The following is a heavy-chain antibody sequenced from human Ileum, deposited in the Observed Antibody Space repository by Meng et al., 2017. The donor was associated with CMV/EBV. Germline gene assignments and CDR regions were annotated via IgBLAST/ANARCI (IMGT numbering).Heavy chain of an antibody. J-gene: IGHJ4*02. Sequence: GESLKISCAASGFTFNSYWMSWVRQAPGKGLEWVANIKQDGNEKYYVDSVKGRFTISRDNAKSSLYLQMNSLRAEDTAVYYCARDWVCSSTSCYGHYFDYWGQGTLVTVSS. D-gene: IGHD2-2*01. CDR3: ARDWVCSSTSCYGHYFDY. CDR1: GFTFNSYW. V-gene: IGHV3-7*01. CDR2: IKQDGNEK.